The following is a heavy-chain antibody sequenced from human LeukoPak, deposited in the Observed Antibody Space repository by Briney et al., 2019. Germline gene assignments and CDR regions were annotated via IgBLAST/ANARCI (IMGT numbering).Heavy chain of an antibody. CDR2: ISSSSSYI. CDR1: GFTFSSYS. J-gene: IGHJ6*03. Sequence: GGSLRLSCAVSGFTFSSYSMNWVRQAPGKGLEWVSSISSSSSYIYYADSVKGRFTISRDNAKNSLYLQMNSLRAEDTAVYYCARVIDYSYYYYYYMDVWGKGTTVTVSS. V-gene: IGHV3-21*01. CDR3: ARVIDYSYYYYYYMDV. D-gene: IGHD4-11*01.